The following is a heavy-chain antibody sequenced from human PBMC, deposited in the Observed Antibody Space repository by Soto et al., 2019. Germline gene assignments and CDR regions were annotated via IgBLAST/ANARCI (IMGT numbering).Heavy chain of an antibody. J-gene: IGHJ4*02. Sequence: QVLLVQSGAQVKKPGSSVKVSCKASGGTFSSYTISWVRQAPGQGLEWMGRIIPILGITNYAQKVQGRVTITADKSTNTAYMWLSSLRPADTAVYDCASHDYWGQGTLVTVSS. CDR1: GGTFSSYT. V-gene: IGHV1-69*02. CDR2: IIPILGIT. CDR3: ASHDY.